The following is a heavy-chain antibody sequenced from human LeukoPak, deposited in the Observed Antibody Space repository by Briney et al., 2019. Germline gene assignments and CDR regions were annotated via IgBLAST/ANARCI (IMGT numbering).Heavy chain of an antibody. V-gene: IGHV3-23*01. CDR3: AEGNYCSSTSCYPDAFDI. CDR1: GFTFSSYA. CDR2: ISGSGGST. J-gene: IGHJ3*02. Sequence: GSLRLSCAASGFTFSSYAMSWVRQAPGKGLEWVSAISGSGGSTYYADSVKGRFTISRDNSKNTLYLQMNSLRAEDTAVYYCAEGNYCSSTSCYPDAFDIWGQGTMVTVSS. D-gene: IGHD2-2*01.